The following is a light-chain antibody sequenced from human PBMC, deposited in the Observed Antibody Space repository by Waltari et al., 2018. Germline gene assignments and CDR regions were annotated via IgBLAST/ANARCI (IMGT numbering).Light chain of an antibody. CDR3: QQVNTYSWT. V-gene: IGKV1-9*01. CDR1: RGISSY. Sequence: DIHLTQSPSYLSASVGDRVTITCRASRGISSYLAWYPQKPGKAPKLLIYAASTLQSGVPLRFSGSGSGTEFTLTISSLQPEDFATYYCQQVNTYSWTFGQGTKVEIK. CDR2: AAS. J-gene: IGKJ1*01.